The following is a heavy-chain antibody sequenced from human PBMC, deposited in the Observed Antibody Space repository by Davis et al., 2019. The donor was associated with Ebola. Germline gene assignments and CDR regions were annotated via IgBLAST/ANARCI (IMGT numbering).Heavy chain of an antibody. CDR3: ARQFSSSGNY. Sequence: GESLKISCQASGYNFTKYWIGWVRQMPGKGPEWMGIIYPGDSTTRYSPSSQGQVTLSVDKSVTTTYLQWSSLKASDSAMYFCARQFSSSGNYWGQGTLVTVSS. V-gene: IGHV5-51*01. D-gene: IGHD6-6*01. CDR1: GYNFTKYW. CDR2: IYPGDSTT. J-gene: IGHJ4*02.